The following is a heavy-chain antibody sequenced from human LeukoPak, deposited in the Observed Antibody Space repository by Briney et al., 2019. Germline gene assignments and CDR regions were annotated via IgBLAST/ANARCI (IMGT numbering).Heavy chain of an antibody. Sequence: PSETLSLTCTVSGGSISSYYWSWIRQPAGKGLEWIGRIYTSGSTNYNPSLKSRVTMSVDTSKNQFSLKLSSVTAADTAVYYCARDPPTTISSTVTPYYYYMDVWGKGTTVTVSS. CDR3: ARDPPTTISSTVTPYYYYMDV. J-gene: IGHJ6*03. CDR2: IYTSGST. CDR1: GGSISSYY. V-gene: IGHV4-4*07. D-gene: IGHD4-11*01.